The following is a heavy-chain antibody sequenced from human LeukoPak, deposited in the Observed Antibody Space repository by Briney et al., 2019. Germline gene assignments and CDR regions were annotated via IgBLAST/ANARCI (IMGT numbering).Heavy chain of an antibody. Sequence: GGSLRLSCAASGFTFSNYAMHWVRQAPGKGLEWVAVISYDGSNKYSADSVKGRFTISRDNSKNTLYMQMNSLRAEDTAVYYCAKDLGIWFGEFDYWGQGTLVTVSS. CDR2: ISYDGSNK. CDR3: AKDLGIWFGEFDY. D-gene: IGHD3-10*01. V-gene: IGHV3-30*04. J-gene: IGHJ4*02. CDR1: GFTFSNYA.